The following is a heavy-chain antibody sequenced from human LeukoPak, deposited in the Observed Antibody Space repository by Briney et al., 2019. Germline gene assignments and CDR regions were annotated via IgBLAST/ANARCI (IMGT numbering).Heavy chain of an antibody. CDR2: ISAYNGNT. Sequence: ASVKVSCKASGYTSTSYGISWVRQAPGQGLEWMGWISAYNGNTNYAQKLQGRVTMTTDTSTSTAYMELRSLRSDDTAVYYCARVSWFGEWYDYWGQGTLVTVSS. J-gene: IGHJ4*02. CDR3: ARVSWFGEWYDY. D-gene: IGHD3-10*01. V-gene: IGHV1-18*01. CDR1: GYTSTSYG.